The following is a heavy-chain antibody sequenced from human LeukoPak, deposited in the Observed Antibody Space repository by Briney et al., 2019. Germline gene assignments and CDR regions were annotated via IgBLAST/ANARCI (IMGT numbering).Heavy chain of an antibody. Sequence: SETPSLTCTVSGGSISSYYWSWIRQPPGKGLEWIGYIYYSGSTYYNPSLKSRVTISVDTSKNQFSLKLSSVTAADTAVYYCARETRYNWNRLGAFDIWGQGTMVTVSS. CDR1: GGSISSYY. J-gene: IGHJ3*02. CDR3: ARETRYNWNRLGAFDI. D-gene: IGHD1-1*01. CDR2: IYYSGST. V-gene: IGHV4-30-4*08.